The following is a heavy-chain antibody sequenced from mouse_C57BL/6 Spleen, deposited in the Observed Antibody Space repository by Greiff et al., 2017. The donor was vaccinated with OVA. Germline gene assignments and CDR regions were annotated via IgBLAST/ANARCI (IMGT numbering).Heavy chain of an antibody. V-gene: IGHV1-62-2*01. CDR2: FYPGSGSI. J-gene: IGHJ1*03. CDR1: GYTFTEYT. CDR3: ARHEDAFTTVVATGYFDV. D-gene: IGHD1-1*01. Sequence: QVQLQQSGAELVKPGASVKLSCKASGYTFTEYTIHWVKQRSGQGLEWIGWFYPGSGSIKYNEKFKDKATLTADKSSSTVYMELSRLTSEDSAVYFCARHEDAFTTVVATGYFDVWGTGTTVTVSS.